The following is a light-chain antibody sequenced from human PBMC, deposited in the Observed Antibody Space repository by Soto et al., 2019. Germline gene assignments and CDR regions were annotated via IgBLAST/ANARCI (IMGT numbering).Light chain of an antibody. V-gene: IGKV1-39*01. CDR2: DAS. Sequence: IQITQSPFSLSASVGDRVTITCRASQRISSYVNWYQQKPGKAPKLLIYDASTLQSGVPSRFSGSGSGTDFTLTISCLQSEDFATYYCQQYYSYPRTFGQGTKVDIK. J-gene: IGKJ1*01. CDR3: QQYYSYPRT. CDR1: QRISSY.